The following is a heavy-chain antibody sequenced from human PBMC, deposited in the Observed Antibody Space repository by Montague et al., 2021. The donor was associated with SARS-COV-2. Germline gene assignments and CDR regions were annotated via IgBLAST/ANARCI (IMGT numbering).Heavy chain of an antibody. D-gene: IGHD3-16*01. V-gene: IGHV3-7*01. CDR2: IKQDGSEK. Sequence: SLRLSCAASVFTVSSYWMSLVRQAPGKGLEWVANIKQDGSEKYYXYSLKGRFTISRDNAKNSLYLQMNSLSAEDTAVYYCARVPARSWDFDHWGQGTLVTVSS. CDR1: VFTVSSYW. CDR3: ARVPARSWDFDH. J-gene: IGHJ4*02.